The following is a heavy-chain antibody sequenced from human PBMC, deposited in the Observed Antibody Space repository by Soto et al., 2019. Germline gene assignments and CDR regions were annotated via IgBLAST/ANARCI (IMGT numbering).Heavy chain of an antibody. Sequence: SETLSLTCTVSGGSISSSSYYWGWIRQPPGKGLEWIGSIYYSGSTYYNPSLKSRVTISVDTSKNQFSLKLSSVTAADTAAYYCASVSGGIGYYMDVWGKGTTVTVSS. CDR2: IYYSGST. V-gene: IGHV4-39*01. D-gene: IGHD2-15*01. J-gene: IGHJ6*03. CDR3: ASVSGGIGYYMDV. CDR1: GGSISSSSYY.